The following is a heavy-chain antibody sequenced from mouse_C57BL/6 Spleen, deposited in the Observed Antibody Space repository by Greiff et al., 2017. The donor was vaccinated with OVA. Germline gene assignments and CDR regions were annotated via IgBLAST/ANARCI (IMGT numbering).Heavy chain of an antibody. CDR3: ARALTGTFYAMDY. D-gene: IGHD4-1*01. CDR2: IDPSDSYT. V-gene: IGHV1-59*01. J-gene: IGHJ4*01. CDR1: GYTFTRFW. Sequence: VQPQQPGAELVRPGTSAKLSCKASGYTFTRFWMHRVKQRPGQGLGWIGVIDPSDSYTNYNKKFKGKATWTVETSSSTAYMQSSSLTSEDSAVYYCARALTGTFYAMDYWGQGTSVTVSS.